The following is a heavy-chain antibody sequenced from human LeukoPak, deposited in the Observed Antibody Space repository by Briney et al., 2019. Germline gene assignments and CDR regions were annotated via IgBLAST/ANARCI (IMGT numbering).Heavy chain of an antibody. CDR1: GFTFSSYW. D-gene: IGHD4-11*01. CDR2: IKGDGSEV. J-gene: IGHJ4*02. Sequence: GGSLRLSCAASGFTFSSYWMRWVRQTPGKGLEWVANIKGDGSEVNYVDSVKGRFTISRDNAKNSLSLQMNSLTADDTGVYYCAREGLPYSGDYWGQGTLVTVSS. V-gene: IGHV3-7*01. CDR3: AREGLPYSGDY.